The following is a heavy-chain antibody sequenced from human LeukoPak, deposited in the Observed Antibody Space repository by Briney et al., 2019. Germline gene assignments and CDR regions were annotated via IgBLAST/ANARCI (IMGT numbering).Heavy chain of an antibody. J-gene: IGHJ6*02. CDR3: ARVRELHTHGMDV. CDR2: IYYSGST. CDR1: GGSISSYH. V-gene: IGHV4-59*01. Sequence: SETLSLTCTVSGGSISSYHWSWIRQPPGKGLEWIGYIYYSGSTNYNPSLKSRVTISVDTSKNQFSLKLSSVTAADTAVYYCARVRELHTHGMDVWGQGTTVTVSS. D-gene: IGHD1-26*01.